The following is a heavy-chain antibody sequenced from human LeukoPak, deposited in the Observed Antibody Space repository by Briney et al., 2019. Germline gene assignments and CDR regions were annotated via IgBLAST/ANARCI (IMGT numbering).Heavy chain of an antibody. CDR3: AKSDYYGSGSYMDV. CDR2: IKKDGSEK. V-gene: IGHV3-7*01. D-gene: IGHD3-10*01. Sequence: GGALRLSCAAPGFTFSNYWMNWVRQAPGKGLGWGANIKKDGSEKYYVDSVKGRFTISRDNAKNTLYLQMNSLRAEDTAVYYCAKSDYYGSGSYMDVWGKGTTVTVSS. CDR1: GFTFSNYW. J-gene: IGHJ6*03.